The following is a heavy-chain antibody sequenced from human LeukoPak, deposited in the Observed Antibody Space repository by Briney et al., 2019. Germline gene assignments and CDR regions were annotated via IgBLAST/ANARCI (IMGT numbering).Heavy chain of an antibody. CDR1: GGSISSGGYY. D-gene: IGHD3-22*01. J-gene: IGHJ4*02. CDR2: IYYSGST. Sequence: PSETLSLTRTVSGGSISSGGYYWSWIRQHPGKGLEWIGYIYYSGSTYYNPSLKSRVTISVDTSKNQFSLKLSSVTAADTAVYYCARESGSGYYGGDYWGQGTLVTVSS. V-gene: IGHV4-31*03. CDR3: ARESGSGYYGGDY.